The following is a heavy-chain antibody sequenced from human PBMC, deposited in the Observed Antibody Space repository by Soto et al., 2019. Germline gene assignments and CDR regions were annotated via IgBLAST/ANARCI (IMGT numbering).Heavy chain of an antibody. D-gene: IGHD2-21*02. Sequence: QVQLVESGGGVVRPGRSLRLSCAASGFTFSSYGMHWVRQAPGKGLEWVAVIWYDGSNKYYADSVKGRFTISRDNSKNTLYLQMNSLRAEDTAVYYCARDHGAYCGGDCYSETFDYWGQGTLVTVSS. J-gene: IGHJ4*02. CDR1: GFTFSSYG. CDR2: IWYDGSNK. V-gene: IGHV3-33*01. CDR3: ARDHGAYCGGDCYSETFDY.